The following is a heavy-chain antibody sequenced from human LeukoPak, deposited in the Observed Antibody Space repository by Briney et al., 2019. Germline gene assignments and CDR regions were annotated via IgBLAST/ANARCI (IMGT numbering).Heavy chain of an antibody. CDR2: IDPDTGET. J-gene: IGHJ4*02. V-gene: IGHV1-2*02. CDR1: GYTFIDDY. Sequence: ASVKVSCKPSGYTFIDDYLHWVRQAPGQGLESLGWIDPDTGETNYPQKFQGRVTMSRDTSSSTAYMELNRLRSDDTAVYYCARAGHNSNSGGYDFWGLGTLVTVSS. D-gene: IGHD3-22*01. CDR3: ARAGHNSNSGGYDF.